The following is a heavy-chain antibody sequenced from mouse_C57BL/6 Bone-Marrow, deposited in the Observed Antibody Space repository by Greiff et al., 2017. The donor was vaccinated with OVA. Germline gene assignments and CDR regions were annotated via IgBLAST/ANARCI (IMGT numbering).Heavy chain of an antibody. Sequence: EVKLEESGPGLVKPSQSLSLTCSVTGYSITSGYYWNWIRQFPGNKLEWMGYISYDGSNNYNPSLKNRISLTRDTSKNQFFLKLNSVTTEDTATYYCARVYYGSSPYWYFDVWGTGTTVTVSS. CDR1: GYSITSGYY. J-gene: IGHJ1*03. D-gene: IGHD1-1*01. V-gene: IGHV3-6*01. CDR2: ISYDGSN. CDR3: ARVYYGSSPYWYFDV.